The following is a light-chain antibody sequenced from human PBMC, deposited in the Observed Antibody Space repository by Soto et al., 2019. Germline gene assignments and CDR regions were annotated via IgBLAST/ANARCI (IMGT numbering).Light chain of an antibody. CDR3: CSYAGSSTYV. J-gene: IGLJ1*01. CDR1: SSDVGSNNL. CDR2: EVS. V-gene: IGLV2-23*02. Sequence: QSALTQPASVSGSPGQSITISCTGTSSDVGSNNLVSWYQQHPGKAPKVMIYEVSKRPSGVPNRFSGSKSGNTASLTISGLQAEDEADYYCCSYAGSSTYVFGTGTKVTVL.